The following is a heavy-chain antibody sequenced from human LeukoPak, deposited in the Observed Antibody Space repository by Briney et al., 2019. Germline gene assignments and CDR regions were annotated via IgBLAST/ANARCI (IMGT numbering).Heavy chain of an antibody. CDR2: IYYSGST. J-gene: IGHJ6*02. V-gene: IGHV4-61*01. Sequence: PSETLSLTCTVSGGSVSSGSYYWSWIRQPPGKGLEWIGYIYYSGSTNYNPFLKSRVTISVDTSKNQFSLKLSSVTAADTAVYYCAREIAVLHFPYYYGMDVWGQGTTVTVSS. CDR1: GGSVSSGSYY. D-gene: IGHD2/OR15-2a*01. CDR3: AREIAVLHFPYYYGMDV.